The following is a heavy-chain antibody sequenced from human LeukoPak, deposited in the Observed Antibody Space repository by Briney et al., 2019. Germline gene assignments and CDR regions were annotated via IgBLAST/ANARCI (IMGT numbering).Heavy chain of an antibody. Sequence: SETLSLTCTVSGGSISSYYWSWIRQPPGKGLEWIGYIYYSGSTNYNPPLKSRVTISVDTSKNQFSLKLSSVTAADTAVYYCARGGYSSFDYWGQGTLVTVSS. D-gene: IGHD5-18*01. V-gene: IGHV4-59*01. J-gene: IGHJ4*02. CDR2: IYYSGST. CDR1: GGSISSYY. CDR3: ARGGYSSFDY.